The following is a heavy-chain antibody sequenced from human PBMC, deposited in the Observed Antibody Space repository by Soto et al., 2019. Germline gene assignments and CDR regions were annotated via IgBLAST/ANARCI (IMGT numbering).Heavy chain of an antibody. CDR2: ISGSGGRT. D-gene: IGHD3-9*01. V-gene: IGHV3-23*01. J-gene: IGHJ5*02. Sequence: EVQLLVSGGVLVQPGGSLRLSCAASGFTFGDYAMHWVRQAPGQGLEWVSTISGSGGRTYYADSVKGRFTVSRDNSNNTLYLQMHSPPAEDPALYFSAKDRYDAILADSVAHTWFDPWGQGTLVTVSS. CDR3: AKDRYDAILADSVAHTWFDP. CDR1: GFTFGDYA.